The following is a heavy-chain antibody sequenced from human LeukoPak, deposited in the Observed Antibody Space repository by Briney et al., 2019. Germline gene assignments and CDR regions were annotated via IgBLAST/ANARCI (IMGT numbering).Heavy chain of an antibody. Sequence: SVKVSCKASGGTFSSYAINWVRQAPGQGLEWMGGIIPIFGTANYAQKFQGRVTITADESTSTAYMELSSLRSEDTAVYYCASEGMVLAYCGGDCYTFDYWGQGSLVTVSS. D-gene: IGHD2-21*01. CDR3: ASEGMVLAYCGGDCYTFDY. CDR2: IIPIFGTA. J-gene: IGHJ4*02. CDR1: GGTFSSYA. V-gene: IGHV1-69*13.